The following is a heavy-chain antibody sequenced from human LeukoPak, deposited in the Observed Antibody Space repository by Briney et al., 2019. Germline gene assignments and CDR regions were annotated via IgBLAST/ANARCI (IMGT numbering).Heavy chain of an antibody. V-gene: IGHV3-23*01. CDR1: GFTLSSYV. J-gene: IGHJ4*02. D-gene: IGHD6-19*01. CDR3: AKDGSARQWPDW. Sequence: PGGSLRLSCAASGFTLSSYVMSWVRQAPGKGLEWVSGISGSGGNTYYADSAKGRFTISRDNSKNTLYLQMNSLRVDDTAVYYCAKDGSARQWPDWWGQGTPVTVSS. CDR2: ISGSGGNT.